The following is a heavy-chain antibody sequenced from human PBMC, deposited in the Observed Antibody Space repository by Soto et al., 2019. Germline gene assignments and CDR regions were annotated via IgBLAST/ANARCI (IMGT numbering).Heavy chain of an antibody. Sequence: QVQLQESGPGLVKPSETLSLTCSVSGGSISSYYWSWIRQPAGKGLEWIGRIQGSGNTNYNPSLKSRVTMSGDTSKNQFSLKLSSVTAADPAVYYCARSGGSFNFDYWGQGTLVTVSS. CDR3: ARSGGSFNFDY. CDR2: IQGSGNT. J-gene: IGHJ4*02. CDR1: GGSISSYY. D-gene: IGHD1-26*01. V-gene: IGHV4-4*07.